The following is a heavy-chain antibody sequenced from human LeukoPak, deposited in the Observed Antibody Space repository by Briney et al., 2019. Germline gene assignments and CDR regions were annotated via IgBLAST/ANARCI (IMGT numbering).Heavy chain of an antibody. CDR1: GYTFTSYG. D-gene: IGHD3-10*01. Sequence: ASVKVSCKASGYTFTSYGISWVRQAPGQGLEWMGWISAYNGNTNYAQKLQGRVTMTTDTSTSTAYMELRSLRSDDTAVYYCARDLGYGSGSYFIDYWGQGTLVTVSS. CDR2: ISAYNGNT. CDR3: ARDLGYGSGSYFIDY. J-gene: IGHJ4*02. V-gene: IGHV1-18*01.